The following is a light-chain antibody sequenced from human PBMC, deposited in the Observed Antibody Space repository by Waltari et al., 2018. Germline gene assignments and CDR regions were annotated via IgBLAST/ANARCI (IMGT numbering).Light chain of an antibody. Sequence: QSVLTQPPSVSAAPGQKVTISCSGSSSNVGSNYVSWYQQLSGTAPRLLIYDNNKRPAEIPDRFSGSKSGTSATLGITGLQTGDEADYYCATWDASLSAGVFGPGTKVTV. CDR2: DNN. CDR3: ATWDASLSAGV. V-gene: IGLV1-51*01. CDR1: SSNVGSNY. J-gene: IGLJ1*01.